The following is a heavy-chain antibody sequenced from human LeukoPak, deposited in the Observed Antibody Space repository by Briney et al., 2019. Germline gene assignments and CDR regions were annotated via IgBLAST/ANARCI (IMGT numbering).Heavy chain of an antibody. CDR1: GFTYSNSW. Sequence: GESLRLSCAASGFTYSNSWMNWVRQAPGKGLEWVAFIRYDGSNKYYADSVKGRFTISRDNSKNTLYLQMNSLRAEDTAVYYCAKSYDFRCGYYTDDAFDIWGQGTMVTVSS. CDR3: AKSYDFRCGYYTDDAFDI. J-gene: IGHJ3*02. CDR2: IRYDGSNK. D-gene: IGHD3-3*01. V-gene: IGHV3-30*02.